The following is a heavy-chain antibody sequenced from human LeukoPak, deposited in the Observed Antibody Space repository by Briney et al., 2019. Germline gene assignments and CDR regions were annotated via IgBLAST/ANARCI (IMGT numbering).Heavy chain of an antibody. D-gene: IGHD6-19*01. CDR1: GFTFSSYS. CDR2: ISSSSSYI. Sequence: PGGSLRLSCAASGFTFSSYSMNWVRQAPGKGLEWVSSISSSSSYIYYADSVKGRFTISRDNAKNSLYLQMNSLRAEDTALYYCARVVAVAGTKVWDWGQGTLVTVSS. V-gene: IGHV3-21*04. J-gene: IGHJ4*02. CDR3: ARVVAVAGTKVWD.